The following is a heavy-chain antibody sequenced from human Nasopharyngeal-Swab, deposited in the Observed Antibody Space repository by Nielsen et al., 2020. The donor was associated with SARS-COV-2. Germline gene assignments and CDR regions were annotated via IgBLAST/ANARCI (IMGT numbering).Heavy chain of an antibody. CDR1: GFTFSSYA. J-gene: IGHJ4*02. V-gene: IGHV3-30*04. Sequence: GESLKISCAASGFTFSSYAMHWVRQAPGKGLEWVAVISYDGSNKYYADSVKGRFTISRDNSKNTLYLQMNSLRAEDTAVYYCAKDLKGDGYNYQPPDYWGQGTLVTVS. CDR2: ISYDGSNK. D-gene: IGHD5-24*01. CDR3: AKDLKGDGYNYQPPDY.